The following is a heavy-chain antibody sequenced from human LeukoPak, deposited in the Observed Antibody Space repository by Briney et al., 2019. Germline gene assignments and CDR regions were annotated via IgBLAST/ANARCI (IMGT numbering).Heavy chain of an antibody. CDR1: GFTFSSYG. V-gene: IGHV3-30*18. CDR3: AKDLGDSSGFSIDY. J-gene: IGHJ4*02. CDR2: ISYDGSNK. D-gene: IGHD3-22*01. Sequence: GGSLRLSCAAPGFTFSSYGMHWVRQAPGKGLEWVAVISYDGSNKYYAESVKGRFTISRDNSKNTLYLQMNSLRAEDTAVYYCAKDLGDSSGFSIDYWGQGTLVTVSS.